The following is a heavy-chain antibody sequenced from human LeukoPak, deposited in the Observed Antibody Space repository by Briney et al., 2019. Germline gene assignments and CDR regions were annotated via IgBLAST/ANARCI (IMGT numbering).Heavy chain of an antibody. J-gene: IGHJ5*02. V-gene: IGHV3-23*01. Sequence: PSGGSLRLSCAASGFTFSSYAMSWVRQAPGKGLEWVSAISGSGGSTYYADSVKGRFTISRDNSKNTLYLQMNSLRAEDTAVYYCAKGGYSSSWYWFDPWGQGTLVTVSS. CDR1: GFTFSSYA. D-gene: IGHD6-13*01. CDR2: ISGSGGST. CDR3: AKGGYSSSWYWFDP.